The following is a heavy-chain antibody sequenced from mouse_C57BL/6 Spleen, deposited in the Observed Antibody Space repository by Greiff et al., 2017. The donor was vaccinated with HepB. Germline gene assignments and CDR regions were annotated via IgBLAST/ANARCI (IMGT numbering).Heavy chain of an antibody. V-gene: IGHV14-3*01. CDR1: GFNIKNTY. CDR2: IDPANGNT. CDR3: ARSYYYGSSFWYFDV. J-gene: IGHJ1*03. D-gene: IGHD1-1*01. Sequence: EVQLVESVAELVRPGASVKLSCTASGFNIKNTYMHWVKQRPEQGLEWIGRIDPANGNTKYAPKFQGKATITADTSSNTAYLQLSSLTSEDTAIYYCARSYYYGSSFWYFDVWGTGTTVTVSS.